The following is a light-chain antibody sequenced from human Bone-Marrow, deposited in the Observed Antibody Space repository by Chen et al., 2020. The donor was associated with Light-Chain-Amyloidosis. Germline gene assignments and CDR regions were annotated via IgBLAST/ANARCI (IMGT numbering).Light chain of an antibody. V-gene: IGLV4-69*01. CDR1: SGHGRYA. J-gene: IGLJ3*02. CDR3: QTWGSGPWV. CDR2: LNSDGSH. Sequence: QLVLTQSPSASASLGASVTLTCTLSSGHGRYAIAWHQQQPEKGPRYLMKLNSDGSHGKGDGIPDRFSGSSSGAERYLTISSLQSEDEADYHCQTWGSGPWVFGGGTKLTVL.